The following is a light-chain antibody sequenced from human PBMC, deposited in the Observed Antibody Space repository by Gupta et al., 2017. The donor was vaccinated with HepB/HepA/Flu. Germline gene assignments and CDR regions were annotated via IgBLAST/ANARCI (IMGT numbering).Light chain of an antibody. V-gene: IGKV1-5*03. CDR1: QSVNNW. CDR3: QQYKSSPIT. Sequence: DIQLTQSTSTLSASVGDRVTITCRASQSVNNWLAWYQQNPGKAPKLLLYEASTLESGVPSRFSGSGSGTEFTLTISSLQPDDFATYYCQQYKSSPITFGQGTRLEIK. J-gene: IGKJ5*01. CDR2: EAS.